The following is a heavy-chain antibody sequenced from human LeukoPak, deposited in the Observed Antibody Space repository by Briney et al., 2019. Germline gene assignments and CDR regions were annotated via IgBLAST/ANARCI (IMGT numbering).Heavy chain of an antibody. CDR2: ISSNGGST. Sequence: PGGSLRLSCAASGFTFSSYAMHWVRQAPGKGLEYVSAISSNGGSTYYAHSVKGRFTISRDNSKNTLYLQMGSLRAEDMAVYYCARIAVAGQLDYWGQGTLVTVSS. CDR1: GFTFSSYA. V-gene: IGHV3-64*01. CDR3: ARIAVAGQLDY. D-gene: IGHD6-19*01. J-gene: IGHJ4*02.